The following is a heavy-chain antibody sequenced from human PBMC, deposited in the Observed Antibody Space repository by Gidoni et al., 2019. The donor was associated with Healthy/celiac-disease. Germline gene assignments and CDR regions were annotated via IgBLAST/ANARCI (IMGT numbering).Heavy chain of an antibody. Sequence: EVQLVESGGGLVKPGGSLRLSCAASGFTFSNAWMRWVRQAPGKGLEWVGRIKSKTDGGTTDYAAPVKGRFTISRDDSKNTLYLQMNSLKTEDTAVYYCTPTLYGDYGLFYYWGQGTLVTVSS. D-gene: IGHD4-17*01. CDR2: IKSKTDGGTT. CDR1: GFTFSNAW. J-gene: IGHJ4*02. V-gene: IGHV3-15*01. CDR3: TPTLYGDYGLFYY.